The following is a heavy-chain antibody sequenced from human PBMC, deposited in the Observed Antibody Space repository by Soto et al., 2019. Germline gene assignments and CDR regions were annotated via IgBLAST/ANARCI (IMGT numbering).Heavy chain of an antibody. V-gene: IGHV1-46*01. CDR2: INPLPTSGST. CDR3: ARDLTAAAY. Sequence: QVQLVQSGAEVKKPGASVKVSCKASGYIFTNYYIHWVRQAPGQGLEWMAIINPLPTSGSTNYAQKFQGRVTVTRDTSTSTVYMELSSPTSEDTAIYYCARDLTAAAYWGQGTLVTVSS. CDR1: GYIFTNYY. D-gene: IGHD6-13*01. J-gene: IGHJ4*02.